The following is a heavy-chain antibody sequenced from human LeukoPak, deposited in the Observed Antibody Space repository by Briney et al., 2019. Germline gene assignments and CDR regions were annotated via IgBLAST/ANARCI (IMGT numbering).Heavy chain of an antibody. D-gene: IGHD3-22*01. J-gene: IGHJ4*02. CDR3: ARHVVAVGFDY. CDR1: GFTFSSYS. Sequence: GGSLRLSCAASGFTFSSYSMNWVRQAPGKGLEWVSSITSSSSYIYYAYSVKGRFTISRDNAKNSLYLQMNSLRAEDTAVYYCARHVVAVGFDYWGQGTLVTVSS. V-gene: IGHV3-21*01. CDR2: ITSSSSYI.